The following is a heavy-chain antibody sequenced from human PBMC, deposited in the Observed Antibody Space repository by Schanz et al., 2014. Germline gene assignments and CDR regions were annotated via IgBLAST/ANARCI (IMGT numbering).Heavy chain of an antibody. Sequence: QVQLVESGGGVVQPGRSLRLSCAASGFSFSTYAMHWVRQAPGKGLEWVAVILYDGSKTYYADSVKGRFTISRDNSKNTLSLQMNSLRAEDTALYFCAKEVRLVLRDWLPTPDFDYWGQGTLVTVSS. J-gene: IGHJ4*02. V-gene: IGHV3-30*04. CDR3: AKEVRLVLRDWLPTPDFDY. CDR2: ILYDGSKT. CDR1: GFSFSTYA. D-gene: IGHD3-3*01.